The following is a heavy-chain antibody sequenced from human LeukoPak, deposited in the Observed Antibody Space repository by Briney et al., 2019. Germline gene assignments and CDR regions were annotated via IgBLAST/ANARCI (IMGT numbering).Heavy chain of an antibody. V-gene: IGHV4-59*01. D-gene: IGHD6-19*01. CDR2: IHYSGST. Sequence: PSETLSLTCTVSGGSISSYYWSWIRQPPGKGLEWIGYIHYSGSTNYNPSLKSRVTISVDTSKNQFSLKLSSVTAADTAVYYCAREGIAVAGTWGYYFDYWGQGTLVTVSS. J-gene: IGHJ4*02. CDR1: GGSISSYY. CDR3: AREGIAVAGTWGYYFDY.